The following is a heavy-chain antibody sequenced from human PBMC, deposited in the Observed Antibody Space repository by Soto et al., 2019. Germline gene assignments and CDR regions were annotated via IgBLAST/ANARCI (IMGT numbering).Heavy chain of an antibody. CDR3: ARAFSSSWPPGGIAVAGNHFDY. CDR2: INPNSGGT. J-gene: IGHJ4*02. CDR1: GYTFTGYY. V-gene: IGHV1-2*04. D-gene: IGHD6-19*01. Sequence: ASVKVSCKASGYTFTGYYMHWVRQAPGQGLEWMGWINPNSGGTNYAQKFQGWVTMTRDTSISTAYMELSRLGSDDTAVYYCARAFSSSWPPGGIAVAGNHFDYWGQGTLVTVSS.